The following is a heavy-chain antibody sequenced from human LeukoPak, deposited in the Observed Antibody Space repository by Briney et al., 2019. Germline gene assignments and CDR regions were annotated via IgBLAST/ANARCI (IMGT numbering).Heavy chain of an antibody. D-gene: IGHD2-2*01. V-gene: IGHV1-24*01. CDR3: ARDLKTQDIVVVPAADRNGMDV. CDR1: GYTLTELS. CDR2: FDPEDGET. Sequence: WASVKVSCKVSGYTLTELSMHWVRQAPGKGLEWMGGFDPEDGETIYAQKFQGRVTMTEDTSTDTAYMELSSLRSEDTAVYYCARDLKTQDIVVVPAADRNGMDVWGQGTTVTVSS. J-gene: IGHJ6*02.